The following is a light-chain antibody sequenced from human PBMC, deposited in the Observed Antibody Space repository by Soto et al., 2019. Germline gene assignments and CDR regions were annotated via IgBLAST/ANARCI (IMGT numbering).Light chain of an antibody. Sequence: QSVLTQPPSVSGAPGQRVTISCTGSRSNIGAGYEVHWFQQLPGTAPKLLIYGNTTRPSGVPDRFSGSKSDTSASLAITGLQPEDEADYYCQSSDSSLSVIYVFGTGTKLTVL. CDR1: RSNIGAGYE. CDR3: QSSDSSLSVIYV. V-gene: IGLV1-40*01. J-gene: IGLJ1*01. CDR2: GNT.